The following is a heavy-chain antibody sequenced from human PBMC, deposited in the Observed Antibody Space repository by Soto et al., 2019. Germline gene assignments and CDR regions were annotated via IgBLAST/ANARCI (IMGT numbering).Heavy chain of an antibody. CDR2: MNPNSGNT. D-gene: IGHD2-15*01. J-gene: IGHJ3*02. CDR3: ARDRYCSGGSCYHFFTTFDI. Sequence: GASVKLSCTDSGYTNTSYDINWVRQATGQGLEWMGWMNPNSGNTGYAQKFQGRVTMTRNTSISTAYMELSSLRAEDTAVYYCARDRYCSGGSCYHFFTTFDIWGQGTMVTVSS. CDR1: GYTNTSYD. V-gene: IGHV1-8*01.